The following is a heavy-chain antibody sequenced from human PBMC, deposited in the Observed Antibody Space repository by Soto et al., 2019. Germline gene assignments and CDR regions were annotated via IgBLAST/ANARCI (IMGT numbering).Heavy chain of an antibody. Sequence: SPALSPTRANPRDSGPSHNATWNWNRQSPSRGLEWLGRTYYRSQWYYDFALSVKSRVSINPDTSENQFSLQLNSLTPEDTAVYFCARVIGNSLLDYWGQGTLVTVSS. CDR1: RDSGPSHNAT. V-gene: IGHV6-1*01. J-gene: IGHJ4*02. CDR2: TYYRSQWYY. CDR3: ARVIGNSLLDY. D-gene: IGHD2-15*01.